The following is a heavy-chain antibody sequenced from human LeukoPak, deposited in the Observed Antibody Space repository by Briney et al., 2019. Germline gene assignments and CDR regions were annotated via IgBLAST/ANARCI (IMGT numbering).Heavy chain of an antibody. J-gene: IGHJ4*02. V-gene: IGHV4-4*07. CDR2: IHSSGGT. D-gene: IGHD6-6*01. CDR1: GGSITSYY. CDR3: AREFSGTSIAARVFDS. Sequence: SETLSLTCTVSGGSITSYYWTYIRQPAGKGLEWIGRIHSSGGTNYSPSLKSRVTMSLDTSKNQFSLNLSSVTAADTAIYHCAREFSGTSIAARVFDSWGQGTLVTVSS.